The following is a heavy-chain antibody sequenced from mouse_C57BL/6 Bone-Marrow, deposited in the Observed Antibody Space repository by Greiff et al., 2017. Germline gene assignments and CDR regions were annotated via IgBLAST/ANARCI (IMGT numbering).Heavy chain of an antibody. CDR2: INPNNGGT. Sequence: VQLQQSGPELVKPGASVKMSCKASGYTYTDYNMHWVKQSHGKSLEWIGYINPNNGGTSYDQKFKGKATLTVNKSSSTAYMELRSLTSKDSAVYYCARRDYGSSDYWGQGTTLTVSS. CDR1: GYTYTDYN. CDR3: ARRDYGSSDY. V-gene: IGHV1-22*01. D-gene: IGHD1-1*01. J-gene: IGHJ2*01.